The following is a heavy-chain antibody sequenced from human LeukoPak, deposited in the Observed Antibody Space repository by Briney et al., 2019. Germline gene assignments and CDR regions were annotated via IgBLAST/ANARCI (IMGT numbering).Heavy chain of an antibody. V-gene: IGHV1-18*01. D-gene: IGHD1-1*01. CDR2: ISAYNGNT. Sequence: ASVKVSCKASGYTFTSYGISWVRQAPGQGLEWMGWISAYNGNTNYAQKLQGRVTMTTDTSTSTAYMELRSLRSDDTAVYYCARDVEVGGYWNDGYHYYGMDVWSQGTTVTVSS. CDR3: ARDVEVGGYWNDGYHYYGMDV. CDR1: GYTFTSYG. J-gene: IGHJ6*02.